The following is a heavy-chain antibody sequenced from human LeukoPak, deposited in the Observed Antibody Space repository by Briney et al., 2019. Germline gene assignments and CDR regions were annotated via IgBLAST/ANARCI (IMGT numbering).Heavy chain of an antibody. CDR1: GGSFSGYY. CDR2: INHSGST. Sequence: PSETLSLTCAVSGGSFSGYYWSWIRQPPGKGLEWIGEINHSGSTNYNPSLKSRVTMSVDTSKNQFSLKLSSVTAADTAVYYCASYRIVGATTVHNYFDYWGQGTLVTVSS. CDR3: ASYRIVGATTVHNYFDY. V-gene: IGHV4-34*01. J-gene: IGHJ4*02. D-gene: IGHD1-26*01.